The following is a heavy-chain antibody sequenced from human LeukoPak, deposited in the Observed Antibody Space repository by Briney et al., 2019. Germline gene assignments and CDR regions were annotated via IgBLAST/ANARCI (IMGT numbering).Heavy chain of an antibody. D-gene: IGHD6-13*01. CDR3: ASSIAAAGTYYYYGMDV. Sequence: GASVKVSCKASGYTFTSYDINWVRQATGQGLEWMGWMNPNSGNTGYAQKFQGRVTITRNTSISTAYMELSSLRSEDTAVYYCASSIAAAGTYYYYGMDVWGQGTTVTVSS. V-gene: IGHV1-8*03. J-gene: IGHJ6*02. CDR1: GYTFTSYD. CDR2: MNPNSGNT.